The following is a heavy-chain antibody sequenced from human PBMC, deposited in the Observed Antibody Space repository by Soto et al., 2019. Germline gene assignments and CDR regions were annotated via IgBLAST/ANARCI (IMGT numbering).Heavy chain of an antibody. CDR1: GFTFSSYS. J-gene: IGHJ4*02. D-gene: IGHD2-15*01. CDR3: ARDEVVVAATGYYFDY. CDR2: ISSSSSYI. V-gene: IGHV3-21*01. Sequence: GESLKISCAASGFTFSSYSMNWVRQAPGKGLEWVSSISSSSSYIYYADSVKGLFTISRDNAKNSLYLQMNSLRAEDTAVYYCARDEVVVAATGYYFDYWGQGTLVTVSS.